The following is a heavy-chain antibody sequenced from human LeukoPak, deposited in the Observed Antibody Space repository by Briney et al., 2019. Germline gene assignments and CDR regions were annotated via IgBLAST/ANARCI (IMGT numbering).Heavy chain of an antibody. V-gene: IGHV4-34*01. CDR3: ARGRISIAAAGTHFDY. Sequence: SETLSLTCAVYGGSFSGYYWSWIRQPPGKGLEWIGEINHSGSTNYNPSLKSRVTISVDTSKNQFSLKLSSVTAADTAVYYCARGRISIAAAGTHFDYWGQGTLVTVSS. CDR1: GGSFSGYY. CDR2: INHSGST. J-gene: IGHJ4*02. D-gene: IGHD6-13*01.